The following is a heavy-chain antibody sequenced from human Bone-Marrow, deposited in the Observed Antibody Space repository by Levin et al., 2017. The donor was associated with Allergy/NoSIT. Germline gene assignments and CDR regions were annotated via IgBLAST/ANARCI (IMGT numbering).Heavy chain of an antibody. CDR1: GGSISSSNYF. D-gene: IGHD2/OR15-2a*01. CDR3: ATQGGADIGIRPPTRPFDY. Sequence: SETLSLTCSLSGGSISSSNYFWGWIRQPPEKGLEWIGSLDYNGNTHYSPSLKSRVTISVDTSKNQFSLKVTAVSATDTAVYFCATQGGADIGIRPPTRPFDYWGQGTLVTVSS. J-gene: IGHJ4*02. CDR2: LDYNGNT. V-gene: IGHV4-39*01.